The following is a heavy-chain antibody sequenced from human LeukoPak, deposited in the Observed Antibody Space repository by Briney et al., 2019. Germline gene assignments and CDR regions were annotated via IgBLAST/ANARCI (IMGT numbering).Heavy chain of an antibody. J-gene: IGHJ6*02. V-gene: IGHV1-18*01. D-gene: IGHD3-9*01. Sequence: ASVMVSCKASTYTFTNYGISWVRQAPGQGLEWMGWITSYNAYTNYAQKFQGRVTMTTDTSTRTAYMELRSLRSDDTAIYYCALTPRFYDMDVWGQGTTVTVSS. CDR2: ITSYNAYT. CDR1: TYTFTNYG. CDR3: ALTPRFYDMDV.